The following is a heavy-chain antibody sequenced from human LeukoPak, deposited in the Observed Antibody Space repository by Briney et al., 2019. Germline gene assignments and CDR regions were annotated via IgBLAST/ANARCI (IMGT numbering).Heavy chain of an antibody. J-gene: IGHJ4*02. CDR3: ARGPPMYSYGSSAYHYDYFEY. CDR2: ISGSYSST. CDR1: GFTFSSSA. V-gene: IGHV3-23*01. Sequence: PGGSLRLSCAASGFTFSSSAMSWVRQAPGKGLEWVSTISGSYSSTHYADSVKGRFTISRDSSKNTLYLEMNSLRAEDTAVYYCARGPPMYSYGSSAYHYDYFEYWGQGTLVTVSS. D-gene: IGHD3-22*01.